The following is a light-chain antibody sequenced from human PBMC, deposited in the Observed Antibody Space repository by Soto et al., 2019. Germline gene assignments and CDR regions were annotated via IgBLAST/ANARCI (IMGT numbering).Light chain of an antibody. CDR3: SSYTSSSTLV. Sequence: TQPASVYGSRGQSITISCTGTSSDVGGYNYVSWYQQHPGKAPKLMIYDVSNRPSGVSYRFSGSKSGNTASLTISGLQAEDEADYYCSSYTSSSTLVFGTGTKVTVL. CDR1: SSDVGGYNY. V-gene: IGLV2-14*01. CDR2: DVS. J-gene: IGLJ1*01.